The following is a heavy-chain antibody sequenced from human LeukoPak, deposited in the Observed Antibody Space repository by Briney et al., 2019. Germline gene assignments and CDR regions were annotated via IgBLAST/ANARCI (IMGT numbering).Heavy chain of an antibody. Sequence: SETLSLTCAVYGGSFSGYHWSWIRQPPGKGLEWIGEINHSGSTNYNPSPKSRVTISVDTSKNQFSLKLSSVTAADTAVYYCARGAGLRFLEWLSYYYYGMDVWGQGTTVTVSS. CDR1: GGSFSGYH. CDR2: INHSGST. V-gene: IGHV4-34*01. D-gene: IGHD3-3*01. J-gene: IGHJ6*02. CDR3: ARGAGLRFLEWLSYYYYGMDV.